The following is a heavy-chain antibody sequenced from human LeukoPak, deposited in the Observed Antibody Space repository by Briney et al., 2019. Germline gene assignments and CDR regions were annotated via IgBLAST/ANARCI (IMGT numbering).Heavy chain of an antibody. V-gene: IGHV1-46*01. D-gene: IGHD1-26*01. CDR1: GYTFTSYY. CDR3: ARCSGSYPFDY. CDR2: INPSGGST. J-gene: IGHJ4*02. Sequence: ASVTVSCTASGYTFTSYYMHWVRQAPGQGLEWMGIINPSGGSTSYAQKFQGRVTMTRDTSTSTVYMELSSLRSEDTAVYYCARCSGSYPFDYWGQGTLVTVSS.